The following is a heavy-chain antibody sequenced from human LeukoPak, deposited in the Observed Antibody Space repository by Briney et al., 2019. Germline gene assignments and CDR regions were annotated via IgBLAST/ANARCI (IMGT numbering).Heavy chain of an antibody. J-gene: IGHJ4*02. D-gene: IGHD5-12*01. CDR1: GYNFINYW. CDR2: IYPGDSDT. CDR3: ATNSGYDKDLDY. V-gene: IGHV5-51*01. Sequence: GESLKISCKASGYNFINYWIGWVRQMPGKGLEWMGVIYPGDSDTRYSPSFRGQVTISADKSISTAYLQWSSLKASDTAMYYCATNSGYDKDLDYWGQGTMVTVSS.